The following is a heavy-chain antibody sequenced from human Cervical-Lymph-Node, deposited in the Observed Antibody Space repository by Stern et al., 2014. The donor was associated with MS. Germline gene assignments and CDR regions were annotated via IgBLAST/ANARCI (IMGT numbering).Heavy chain of an antibody. V-gene: IGHV4-39*01. CDR3: ARYYGSAFDY. D-gene: IGHD3-10*01. Sequence: QVQLQESGPGLVKPSETLSLTCTVSGGSISSNSYHWGWIRQPPGKGLEWIGIIYYSGTTYYNPSLKSRVTISVDTSKNQFSLNLNSVTATDRAIYYCARYYGSAFDYWGQGTLVTVSS. J-gene: IGHJ4*02. CDR1: GGSISSNSYH. CDR2: IYYSGTT.